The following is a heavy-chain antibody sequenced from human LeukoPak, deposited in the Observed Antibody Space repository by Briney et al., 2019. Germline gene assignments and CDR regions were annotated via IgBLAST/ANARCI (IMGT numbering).Heavy chain of an antibody. J-gene: IGHJ4*02. CDR1: GYTFTGYY. CDR3: ARGSLYSYGYLTSPEY. V-gene: IGHV1-2*02. Sequence: ASVKVSCKASGYTFTGYYMHWVRQAPGQGLEWMGWINPNSGGTNYAQKFQGRVTMTRDTSISTAYMELSSLRSEDTAVYYCARGSLYSYGYLTSPEYWGQGTLVTVSS. D-gene: IGHD5-18*01. CDR2: INPNSGGT.